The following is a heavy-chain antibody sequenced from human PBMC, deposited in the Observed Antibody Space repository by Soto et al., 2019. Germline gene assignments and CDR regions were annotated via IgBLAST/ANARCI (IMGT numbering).Heavy chain of an antibody. Sequence: QVQLQESGPGLVKPSQTLSLTCTVSGGSISSGGYYWSWIRQHPGKGLEWIGYIYYSGSTYYNPSLKSRVTIAVDTSKNQFSLKLSSVTAADTAVYYCARLIVATKYYFDYWGQGTLVTVSS. CDR2: IYYSGST. J-gene: IGHJ4*02. CDR1: GGSISSGGYY. V-gene: IGHV4-31*03. CDR3: ARLIVATKYYFDY. D-gene: IGHD5-12*01.